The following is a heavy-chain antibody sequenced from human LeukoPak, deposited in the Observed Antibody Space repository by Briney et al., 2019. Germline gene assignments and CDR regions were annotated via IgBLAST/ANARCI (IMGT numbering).Heavy chain of an antibody. CDR2: IKQDGSEK. Sequence: GGSLRLSCAASGFTFNSYWMSWVRQAPGKGLEWVANIKQDGSEKYYVDSVKGRFTISRDNSKNTLYLQMNSLRAEDTAVYYCARDRGPDSGSYYPVDYWGQGTLVTVSS. CDR3: ARDRGPDSGSYYPVDY. D-gene: IGHD3-10*01. V-gene: IGHV3-7*01. J-gene: IGHJ4*02. CDR1: GFTFNSYW.